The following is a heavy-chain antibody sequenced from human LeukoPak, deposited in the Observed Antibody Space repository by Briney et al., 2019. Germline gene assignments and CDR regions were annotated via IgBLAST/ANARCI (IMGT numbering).Heavy chain of an antibody. CDR3: ARRRYYDGSGFSNAFDI. CDR2: IYYSGST. J-gene: IGHJ3*02. D-gene: IGHD3-22*01. V-gene: IGHV4-59*08. CDR1: GGSISTYY. Sequence: PSETLSLTCTVSGGSISTYYWSWIRQPPGKGLEWIGYIYYSGSTNYNPSLKGRVTISVDMSKNHFSLKLRSVTAADTAVYYCARRRYYDGSGFSNAFDIWGQGTMVTVSS.